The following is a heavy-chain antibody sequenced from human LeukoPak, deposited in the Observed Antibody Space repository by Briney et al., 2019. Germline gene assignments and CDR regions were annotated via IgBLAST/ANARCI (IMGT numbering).Heavy chain of an antibody. V-gene: IGHV3-30*02. J-gene: IGHJ4*02. Sequence: GGSLRLSCAASGFIFSNYGMHWVRQAPGKGLEWVAFLRRDGSDKYYADSVKGRFTISRDNSKNTVYLQMNSLRPEDTAVYYCAKDHSQNFDYWGQGTLVTVSS. CDR1: GFIFSNYG. CDR3: AKDHSQNFDY. D-gene: IGHD5-18*01. CDR2: LRRDGSDK.